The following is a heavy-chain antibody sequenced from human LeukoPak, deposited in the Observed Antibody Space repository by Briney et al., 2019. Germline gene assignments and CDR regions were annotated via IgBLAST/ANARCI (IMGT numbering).Heavy chain of an antibody. D-gene: IGHD6-13*01. J-gene: IGHJ5*02. CDR3: ARDPMDRYSSSWSKWT. V-gene: IGHV4-4*02. CDR2: IYHSGRT. Sequence: SETLSLTCAVSGGSISSSNWWSWVRQPPGKGLEWIGDIYHSGRTNYNPSLKSRVTISVDTSKNQFSLKLSSVTAADTAVYYCARDPMDRYSSSWSKWTWGQGTLVTVSS. CDR1: GGSISSSNW.